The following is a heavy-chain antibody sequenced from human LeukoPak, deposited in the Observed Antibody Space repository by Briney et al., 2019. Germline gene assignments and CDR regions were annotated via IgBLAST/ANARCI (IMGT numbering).Heavy chain of an antibody. CDR2: ISGTGYNT. J-gene: IGHJ4*02. CDR3: AKHVSGSLFYFDY. CDR1: GFTFRNCA. D-gene: IGHD3-10*01. Sequence: GGSLRLPCAASGFTFRNCAMSWVRQAPGKGLEWVSGISGTGYNTYYAESVKGRFTISRDNSKNTLYLQMNSLGAEDTAVYYCAKHVSGSLFYFDYWGRGTLVTVSS. V-gene: IGHV3-23*01.